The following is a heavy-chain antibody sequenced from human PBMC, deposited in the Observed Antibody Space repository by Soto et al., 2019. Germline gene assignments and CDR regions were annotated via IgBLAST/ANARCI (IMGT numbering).Heavy chain of an antibody. Sequence: HVQLVESGGGVVQPGRSLRLSCAASGFTFSSYGMHWVRQAPGKGLEWVAVISYDGSNTYYGDTVKGRFTISRDNSKNTLSLQMNSTRAEDTAVYYCAKDGNVYSSGWYAPSLDYWGQGTLVTVSS. CDR3: AKDGNVYSSGWYAPSLDY. J-gene: IGHJ4*02. CDR2: ISYDGSNT. CDR1: GFTFSSYG. V-gene: IGHV3-30*18. D-gene: IGHD6-19*01.